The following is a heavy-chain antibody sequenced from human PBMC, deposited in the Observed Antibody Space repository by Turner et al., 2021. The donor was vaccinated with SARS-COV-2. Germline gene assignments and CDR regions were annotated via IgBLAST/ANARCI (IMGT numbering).Heavy chain of an antibody. CDR1: GFTFSNYA. CDR2: ISYDGSNK. Sequence: QVQLVESGGGVVQPGRSLRLPGAASGFTFSNYAMHWVRQAPGKGLEWVAVISYDGSNKYYADSVKGRFTISRDNSKNTLYLQMNSLRAEDTAVYYCARDRIIWDRGVYYYYGMDVWGQGTTVTVSS. J-gene: IGHJ6*02. V-gene: IGHV3-30-3*01. CDR3: ARDRIIWDRGVYYYYGMDV. D-gene: IGHD1-26*01.